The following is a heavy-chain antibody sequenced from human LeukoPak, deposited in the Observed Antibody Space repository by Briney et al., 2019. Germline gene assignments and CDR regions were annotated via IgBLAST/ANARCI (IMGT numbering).Heavy chain of an antibody. CDR2: IYYSGST. CDR1: GGSISSGGYY. J-gene: IGHJ5*02. D-gene: IGHD5-18*01. CDR3: ARSLPSETAMAALWFVP. V-gene: IGHV4-31*03. Sequence: SETLSLTCTVSGGSISSGGYYWSWIRQHPGKGLEWIGYIYYSGSTYYNPSLKSRVTISVDTSKNQFSLKLSSVTAADTAVYYCARSLPSETAMAALWFVPWGQGTLVTVSS.